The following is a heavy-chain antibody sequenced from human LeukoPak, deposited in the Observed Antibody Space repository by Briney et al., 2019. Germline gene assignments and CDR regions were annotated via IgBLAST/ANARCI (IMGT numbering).Heavy chain of an antibody. J-gene: IGHJ4*02. V-gene: IGHV4-34*01. CDR3: ARIGYCSGGSCPPPDY. Sequence: PSETPSLTCAVYGGSFSGYYWSWIRQPPGKGLEWIGEINHSGSTNYNPSLKSRVTISVDTSKNQFSLKLSSVTAADTAVYYCARIGYCSGGSCPPPDYWGQGTLVTVSS. CDR1: GGSFSGYY. D-gene: IGHD2-15*01. CDR2: INHSGST.